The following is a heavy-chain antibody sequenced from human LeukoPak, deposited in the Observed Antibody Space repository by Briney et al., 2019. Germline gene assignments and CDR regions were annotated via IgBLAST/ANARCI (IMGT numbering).Heavy chain of an antibody. J-gene: IGHJ4*02. V-gene: IGHV3-48*03. CDR1: GFTFTSYE. CDR3: ARDHFDY. CDR2: ISGSGNTI. Sequence: PGGSLRLSCAASGFTFTSYEMNWVRQAPGKGLEWVSYISGSGNTIYYAESVKGRFTISRDNAKNPVNLQMNSLRAEDTAVYYCARDHFDYWGQGTLVTVSS.